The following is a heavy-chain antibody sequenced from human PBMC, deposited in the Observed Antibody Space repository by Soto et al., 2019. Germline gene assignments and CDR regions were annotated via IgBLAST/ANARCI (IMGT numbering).Heavy chain of an antibody. V-gene: IGHV4-34*01. Sequence: LSLTCAVYGGSFSGYYWSWIRQPPGKGLEWIGEINHSGSTNYNPSLKSRVTISVDTSKNQFSLKLSSVTAADTAVYYCARGVRYSYGYGAWFDPCGQGTLVTVSS. CDR3: ARGVRYSYGYGAWFDP. CDR2: INHSGST. J-gene: IGHJ5*02. D-gene: IGHD5-18*01. CDR1: GGSFSGYY.